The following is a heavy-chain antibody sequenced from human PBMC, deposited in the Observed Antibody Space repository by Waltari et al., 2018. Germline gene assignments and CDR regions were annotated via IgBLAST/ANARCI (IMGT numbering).Heavy chain of an antibody. D-gene: IGHD1-1*01. CDR2: INGDGFST. V-gene: IGHV3-74*01. Sequence: EVQLVESGGGLVQPGGSLRLSCAASGFAFSSYWMHWVRQAPGKGLVWVSRINGDGFSTSYADSVKGRFTISRDNLKNTLYLQMNSRGAEDTAVYYCTRFHLSVEPSWGQGTLVTVSS. J-gene: IGHJ5*02. CDR1: GFAFSSYW. CDR3: TRFHLSVEPS.